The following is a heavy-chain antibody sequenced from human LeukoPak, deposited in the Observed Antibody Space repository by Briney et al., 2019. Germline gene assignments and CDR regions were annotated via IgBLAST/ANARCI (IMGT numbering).Heavy chain of an antibody. CDR2: ISWDGGST. Sequence: GGSLRLSCAASGFTFDDYTMHWVRQAPGKGLEWVSLISWDGGSTYYADSVKGRFTISRDNSKNSLYLQMNSLRTEDTALYYCAKSGYSGYDDYYFDYWGQGTLVTISS. CDR1: GFTFDDYT. V-gene: IGHV3-43*01. J-gene: IGHJ4*02. D-gene: IGHD5-12*01. CDR3: AKSGYSGYDDYYFDY.